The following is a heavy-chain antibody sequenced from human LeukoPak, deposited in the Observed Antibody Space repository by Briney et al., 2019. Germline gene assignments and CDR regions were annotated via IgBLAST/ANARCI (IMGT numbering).Heavy chain of an antibody. J-gene: IGHJ4*02. CDR3: ARHVEYSYAYVY. D-gene: IGHD5-18*01. CDR2: IYYSGST. V-gene: IGHV4-39*01. Sequence: PSETLSLTCTVSGGSISSSSYYWGWIRQPPGTGLEWIGSIYYSGSTYYNQSLKSRVTISVDTSKNQFSLKLSSVTAADTAVYYCARHVEYSYAYVYWGQGTLVTVSS. CDR1: GGSISSSSYY.